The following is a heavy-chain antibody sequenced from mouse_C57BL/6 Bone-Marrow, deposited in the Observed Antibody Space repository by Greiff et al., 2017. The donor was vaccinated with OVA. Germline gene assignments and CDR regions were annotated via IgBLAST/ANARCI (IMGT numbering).Heavy chain of an antibody. J-gene: IGHJ4*01. CDR2: INPSTGGT. CDR3: AIPYAMDY. CDR1: GYSFTGYY. V-gene: IGHV1-42*01. Sequence: EVQLQQSGPELVKPGASVKISCKASGYSFTGYYMNWVKQSPEKSLEWIGEINPSTGGTTYNQKFKAKATLTVDKSSSTAYMQLKSLTSEDSAVYYCAIPYAMDYWGQGTSVTVSS.